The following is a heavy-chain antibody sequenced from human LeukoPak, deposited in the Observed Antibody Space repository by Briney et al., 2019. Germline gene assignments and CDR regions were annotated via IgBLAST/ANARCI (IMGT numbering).Heavy chain of an antibody. D-gene: IGHD3-22*01. Sequence: ASVKVSCKASGYAFTGYYMHWVRQAPGQGLEWMGWINPNSGGTNSAQKFQGRVTMTRDTSISTAYMELSRLRSDDTAVYYCARGGYYDSSGYYYPFDYWGQGTLVTVSS. CDR1: GYAFTGYY. V-gene: IGHV1-2*02. CDR3: ARGGYYDSSGYYYPFDY. J-gene: IGHJ4*02. CDR2: INPNSGGT.